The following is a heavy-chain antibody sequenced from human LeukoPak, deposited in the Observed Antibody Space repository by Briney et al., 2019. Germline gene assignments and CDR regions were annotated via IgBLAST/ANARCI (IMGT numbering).Heavy chain of an antibody. Sequence: PGESLRLSCIGTGFSFSSDAMGWVRQAPGKGLEWVSGISGSGGSTYYADSVKGRFTISRDNSKNTLYLQMNRLRVEDTAVYYCAKDRGRTWVQVANWGQGTLVTVSS. CDR2: ISGSGGST. V-gene: IGHV3-23*01. CDR3: AKDRGRTWVQVAN. J-gene: IGHJ4*02. CDR1: GFSFSSDA. D-gene: IGHD2-15*01.